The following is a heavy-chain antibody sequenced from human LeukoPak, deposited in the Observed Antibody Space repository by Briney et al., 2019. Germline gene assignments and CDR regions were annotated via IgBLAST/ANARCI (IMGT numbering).Heavy chain of an antibody. CDR1: GYTFTSYD. V-gene: IGHV1-8*01. Sequence: ASVKVSCKASGYTFTSYDINWVRQATGQGLEWMGWMNPNSGNTGYAQKFQGRITMTRNTSISTAYMELSSLRSEETAVYYCARGRSSGWYFSYFDYWGQGTLVTVSS. CDR3: ARGRSSGWYFSYFDY. J-gene: IGHJ4*02. D-gene: IGHD6-19*01. CDR2: MNPNSGNT.